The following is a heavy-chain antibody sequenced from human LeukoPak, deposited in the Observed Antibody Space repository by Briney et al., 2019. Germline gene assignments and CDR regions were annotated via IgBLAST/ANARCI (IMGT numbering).Heavy chain of an antibody. CDR1: GGSFSGYY. D-gene: IGHD3-3*02. Sequence: SETLSLTCAVYGGSFSGYYWSWIRQPSGKGLGWIGEINHSGSTNYNPSLKSRVTISVDTSKNQFSLKLNSVTAADTAVYYCAADLQAFAFDIWGQGTMVTVSS. J-gene: IGHJ3*02. V-gene: IGHV4-34*09. CDR2: INHSGST. CDR3: AADLQAFAFDI.